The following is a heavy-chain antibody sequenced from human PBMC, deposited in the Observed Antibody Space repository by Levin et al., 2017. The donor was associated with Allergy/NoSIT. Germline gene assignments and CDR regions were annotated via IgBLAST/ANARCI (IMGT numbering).Heavy chain of an antibody. CDR2: ISSSSSYT. V-gene: IGHV3-11*05. J-gene: IGHJ5*02. D-gene: IGHD3-10*01. CDR1: GFTFSDYY. CDR3: ARVSPPHDYYGSGSYPWFDP. Sequence: LSLTCAASGFTFSDYYMSWIRQAPGKGLEWVSYISSSSSYTNYADSVKGRFTISRDNAKNSLYLQMNSLRAEDTAVYYCARVSPPHDYYGSGSYPWFDPWGQGTLVTVSS.